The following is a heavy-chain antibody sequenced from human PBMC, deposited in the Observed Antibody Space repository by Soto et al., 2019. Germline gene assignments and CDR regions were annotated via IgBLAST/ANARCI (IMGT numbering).Heavy chain of an antibody. J-gene: IGHJ6*02. Sequence: QVQLVQSGAEVLKPGSSVKVSCKASVDTFDTFAISWVRQAPGQGLEWMGGIIPIFRTTDYAQKFQGRVTITADVSTSTAYMELTSLRSEDTAVHYCARDKDRQQLGGNYYYSLDVWGQGTTVTVSS. V-gene: IGHV1-69*12. CDR1: VDTFDTFA. D-gene: IGHD1-1*01. CDR3: ARDKDRQQLGGNYYYSLDV. CDR2: IIPIFRTT.